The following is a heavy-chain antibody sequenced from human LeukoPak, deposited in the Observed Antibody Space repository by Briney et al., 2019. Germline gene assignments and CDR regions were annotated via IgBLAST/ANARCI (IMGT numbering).Heavy chain of an antibody. CDR2: ISANAAST. CDR3: ARDDYGDYKYFQH. V-gene: IGHV3-23*01. J-gene: IGHJ1*01. CDR1: GFPFSSSA. D-gene: IGHD4-17*01. Sequence: GGSLRLSCAASGFPFSSSAMNWVRQAPGKGLECVSAISANAASTYYADSVRGRFTISRDNSKNTLYLQMNSLRAEDTAVYYCARDDYGDYKYFQHWGQGTLVTVSS.